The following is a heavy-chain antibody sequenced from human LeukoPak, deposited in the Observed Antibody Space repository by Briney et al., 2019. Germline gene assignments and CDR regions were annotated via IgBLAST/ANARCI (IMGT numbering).Heavy chain of an antibody. CDR1: GGSISSYY. CDR2: IYTSGST. V-gene: IGHV4-4*07. J-gene: IGHJ4*02. D-gene: IGHD2-21*02. CDR3: AGCSGGDCYHFDY. Sequence: SGTLSLTCTVSGGSISSYYWSWIRQPAGKGLEWIGHIYTSGSTNYNPSLKSRVTISVDTSKNQFSLKLSSVTAADTAVYYCAGCSGGDCYHFDYWGPGTLVTVSS.